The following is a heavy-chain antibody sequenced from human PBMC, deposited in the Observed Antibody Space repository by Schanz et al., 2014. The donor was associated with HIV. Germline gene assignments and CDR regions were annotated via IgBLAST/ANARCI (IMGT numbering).Heavy chain of an antibody. CDR2: IHWNSVSI. V-gene: IGHV3-9*01. Sequence: EVQLLESGGGLVQPGGSLRLSCAASGFTFSTYAMSWVRQAPGKGLEWVSGIHWNSVSIGYADSVKGRFTISRDNAKNSLHLQMNSLRAEDTALYYCAKDIGRDVGYGLDVWGQGTTVTVSS. D-gene: IGHD1-26*01. J-gene: IGHJ6*02. CDR1: GFTFSTYA. CDR3: AKDIGRDVGYGLDV.